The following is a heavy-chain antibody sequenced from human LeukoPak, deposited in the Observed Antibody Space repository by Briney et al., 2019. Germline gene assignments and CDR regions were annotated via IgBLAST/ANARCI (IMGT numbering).Heavy chain of an antibody. V-gene: IGHV1-8*01. CDR3: ARDRWGRRSSTSTSFDP. J-gene: IGHJ5*02. Sequence: GASVKVSCKASGYTFTSYDINWVRQATGQGLEWMGWMNPNSGNTGYAQKLQGRVTMTTDTSTSTAYMELRSLRSDDTAVYYCARDRWGRRSSTSTSFDPWGQGTLVTVSS. CDR2: MNPNSGNT. D-gene: IGHD2-2*01. CDR1: GYTFTSYD.